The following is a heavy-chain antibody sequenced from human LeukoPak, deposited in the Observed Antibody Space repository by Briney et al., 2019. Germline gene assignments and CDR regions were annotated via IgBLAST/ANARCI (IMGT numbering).Heavy chain of an antibody. Sequence: GESLKISCKASEYIFTNYWIGWVRQMPGKGLEWMGIIYPGDSDRRYSPSFQGQVTISADMSINTAFLQWSSPKASDTAMYYCARHVLYSSSWYPDYWGQGTLVTVSS. D-gene: IGHD6-13*01. V-gene: IGHV5-51*01. J-gene: IGHJ4*02. CDR2: IYPGDSDR. CDR1: EYIFTNYW. CDR3: ARHVLYSSSWYPDY.